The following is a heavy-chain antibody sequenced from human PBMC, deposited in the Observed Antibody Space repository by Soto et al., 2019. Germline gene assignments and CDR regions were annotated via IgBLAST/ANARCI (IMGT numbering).Heavy chain of an antibody. V-gene: IGHV1-69*13. CDR3: ARGYCSGGNCYSGMDV. CDR2: IIPISGTT. J-gene: IGHJ6*02. D-gene: IGHD2-15*01. Sequence: ASVKVSCNASGGTFRTHAIIWMLQAPGHGLEWMGGIIPISGTTYYTQKFQGRVTITADEPTSTAFMELSSLKSEDTAVFYCARGYCSGGNCYSGMDVWGQGTMVTVSS. CDR1: GGTFRTHA.